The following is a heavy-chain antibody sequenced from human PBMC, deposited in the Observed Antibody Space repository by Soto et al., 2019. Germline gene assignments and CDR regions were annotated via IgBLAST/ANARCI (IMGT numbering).Heavy chain of an antibody. D-gene: IGHD2-21*02. CDR1: GDSISSDYYH. Sequence: QVQLQQSGPGLVKPSQTLSLTCTVSGDSISSDYYHWTWIRQSPGKGLEWIGYIHHSGSILYNPSLKSRVTISVDTGKIQFSLHLTSVTAADTDVYVCAREDGGGDSLDVWGQGTTVTVSS. J-gene: IGHJ6*02. V-gene: IGHV4-30-4*08. CDR3: AREDGGGDSLDV. CDR2: IHHSGSI.